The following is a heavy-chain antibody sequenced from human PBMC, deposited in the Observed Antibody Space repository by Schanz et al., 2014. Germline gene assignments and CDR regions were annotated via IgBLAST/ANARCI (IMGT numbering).Heavy chain of an antibody. CDR2: IWYDGSNK. J-gene: IGHJ4*02. D-gene: IGHD1-26*01. Sequence: MQLLESGGGLAQPGGSLRLSCAASGFTFSSYGMHWVRQAPGKGLEWVAVIWYDGSNKYYADSVKGRFTISRDNSKNTLFLQMNSLRAEDTAVYYCARDHTTESYYSAGPPIDYWGQGTLLTVSS. CDR1: GFTFSSYG. CDR3: ARDHTTESYYSAGPPIDY. V-gene: IGHV3-33*08.